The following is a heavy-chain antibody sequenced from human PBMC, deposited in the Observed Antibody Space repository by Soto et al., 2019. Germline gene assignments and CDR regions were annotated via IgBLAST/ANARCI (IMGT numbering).Heavy chain of an antibody. CDR3: ARGGLLYYDNTNRFDP. D-gene: IGHD2-8*01. Sequence: SVKVSCKASGGTFSSYAISWVRQAPGQGPEWMGGILPIFRTANYAQKFQGRVTITADESTSTAYMELSSLRSEDTAVYYCARGGLLYYDNTNRFDPWGKGTLVTVSS. CDR2: ILPIFRTA. CDR1: GGTFSSYA. V-gene: IGHV1-69*13. J-gene: IGHJ5*02.